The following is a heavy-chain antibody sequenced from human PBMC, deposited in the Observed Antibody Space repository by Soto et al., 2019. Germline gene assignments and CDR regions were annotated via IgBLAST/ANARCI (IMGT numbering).Heavy chain of an antibody. D-gene: IGHD6-19*01. V-gene: IGHV4-59*01. CDR3: ARVGRAWYGVFD. J-gene: IGHJ4*02. CDR2: IHYSGST. Sequence: SETLSLTCTVSGGSINTNYWAWIRQSSEKGLEWIGQIHYSGSTNYNPSLKSRVTISVDTSKNQFSLILTSVTASDTAVYYCARVGRAWYGVFDWGQGTLVTVS. CDR1: GGSINTNY.